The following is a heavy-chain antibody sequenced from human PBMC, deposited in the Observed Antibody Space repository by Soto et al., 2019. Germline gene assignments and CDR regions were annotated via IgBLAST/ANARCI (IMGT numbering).Heavy chain of an antibody. V-gene: IGHV1-46*01. CDR3: SRCVYSSGETRISYFGY. D-gene: IGHD6-19*01. CDR2: INPSGGST. J-gene: IGHJ4*02. Sequence: ASVKVSCKASGYTFTSYYMHWVRQAPGQGLEWMGIINPSGGSTSYAQKFQGRVTMTRDTSTSTVYMELSSLRSEDTAVYYCSRCVYSSGETRISYFGYCCQVALVAV. CDR1: GYTFTSYY.